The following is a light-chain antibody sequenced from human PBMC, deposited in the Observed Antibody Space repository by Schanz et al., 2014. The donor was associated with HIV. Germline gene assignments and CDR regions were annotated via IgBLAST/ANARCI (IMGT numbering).Light chain of an antibody. Sequence: QSVLTQPPSASGPPGQRVTISCSGSNSNIGSNYGYWYQQLPGTAPKLLIYRNNQRPSGVPDQFSGSKSGTSASLAITGLQAEDEANYYCCSYTTTSTYVFGAGTKLTVL. CDR2: RNN. V-gene: IGLV1-47*01. J-gene: IGLJ1*01. CDR1: NSNIGSNY. CDR3: CSYTTTSTYV.